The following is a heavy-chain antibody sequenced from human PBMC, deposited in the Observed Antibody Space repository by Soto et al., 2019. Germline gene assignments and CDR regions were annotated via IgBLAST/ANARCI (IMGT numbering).Heavy chain of an antibody. D-gene: IGHD3-3*01. CDR3: ARRDTSGFLRYFDN. CDR1: GGTLSSFINYP. J-gene: IGHJ4*02. V-gene: IGHV1-69*06. Sequence: VASVKVSCKASGGTLSSFINYPINWVRRAPGQGLEWMGGIVPNVGTVNYAQKFQGRVTITADKSTGTAYMELSSLRSEDTALYYCARRDTSGFLRYFDNWGQGTLVTVSS. CDR2: IVPNVGTV.